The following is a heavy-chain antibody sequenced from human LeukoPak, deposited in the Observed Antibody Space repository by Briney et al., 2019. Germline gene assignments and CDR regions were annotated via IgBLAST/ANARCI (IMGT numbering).Heavy chain of an antibody. V-gene: IGHV3-15*01. CDR3: IAALWSGELVDY. J-gene: IGHJ4*02. Sequence: GGCLRLSCAASVFTFSNTWMSWVRQAPGKGLEWVGRIKSKTDGGTTDYAAPVKGRFAISRDDSKTTLYLQMNSLNTEDTAVYYCIAALWSGELVDYWGQGTLVTVSS. CDR1: VFTFSNTW. CDR2: IKSKTDGGTT. D-gene: IGHD3-10*01.